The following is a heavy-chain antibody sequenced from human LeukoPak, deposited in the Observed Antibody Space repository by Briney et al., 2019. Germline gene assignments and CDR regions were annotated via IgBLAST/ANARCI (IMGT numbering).Heavy chain of an antibody. CDR1: GGSISSSSYY. CDR3: SRESAPSSLFGH. Sequence: PSETLSLTCTVSGGSISSSSYYWGGIRQPPGKGVECIGSIYYSGSTYYNPSLKSRFTMSLDESENHLSLNLASVTAADTAVYYCSRESAPSSLFGHWGQGTLVTVT. J-gene: IGHJ4*02. V-gene: IGHV4-39*07. CDR2: IYYSGST.